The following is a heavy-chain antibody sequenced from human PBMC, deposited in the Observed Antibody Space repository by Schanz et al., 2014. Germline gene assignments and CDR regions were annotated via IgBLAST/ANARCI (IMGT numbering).Heavy chain of an antibody. CDR2: INQSGDT. J-gene: IGHJ4*02. Sequence: QVQLQQWGAGLLKPSETLSLTCAVSGGSFSGYYWSWIRQPPDTGLEWIGEINQSGDTNYNPSLKSRLTISVDTSNNQFSLKLRSVTAADTAVYYCARLYCSTPGCYVSPNGFAKDYWGQGTLVTVSS. CDR3: ARLYCSTPGCYVSPNGFAKDY. D-gene: IGHD2-2*01. CDR1: GGSFSGYY. V-gene: IGHV4-34*01.